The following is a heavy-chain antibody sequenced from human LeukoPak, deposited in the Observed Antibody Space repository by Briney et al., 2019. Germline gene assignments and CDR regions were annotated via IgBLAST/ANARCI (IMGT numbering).Heavy chain of an antibody. CDR3: ARDRGLRSFFDY. D-gene: IGHD4-17*01. CDR2: IIPIFGTA. J-gene: IGHJ4*02. Sequence: PVKVSCKASGGTFSSYAISWVRQAPGQGLEWMGGIIPIFGTANYAQKFQGRVTITTDESTSTAYMELSSLRSEDTAVYYCARDRGLRSFFDYWGQGTLVTVSS. CDR1: GGTFSSYA. V-gene: IGHV1-69*05.